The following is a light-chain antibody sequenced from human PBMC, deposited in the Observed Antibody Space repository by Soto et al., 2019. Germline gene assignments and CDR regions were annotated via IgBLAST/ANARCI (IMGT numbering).Light chain of an antibody. CDR2: DTS. V-gene: IGKV3-15*01. J-gene: IGKJ5*01. CDR3: QQYGSSLIN. Sequence: IVMTHSPATLSVSPWERATLSCRASQSVSSKLVWYQQKPGQAPRLLIYDTSTRATGIPARFSGSGSGTDFTLTISRLEPEDFAVYYCQQYGSSLINFGQGTRLEIK. CDR1: QSVSSK.